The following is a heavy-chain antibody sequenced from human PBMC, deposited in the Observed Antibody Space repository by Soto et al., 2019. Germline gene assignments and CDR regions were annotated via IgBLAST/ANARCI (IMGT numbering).Heavy chain of an antibody. CDR2: IIASVVIT. CDR1: GLTFSRYT. J-gene: IGHJ2*01. CDR3: AKDLRGPEAGTWYFDL. V-gene: IGHV3-23*01. Sequence: EVQLLESGGGLVQPGGSLRLACAASGLTFSRYTMGWVRQAPGKGLEWVSAIIASVVITYYADSVKGRFTISRDNSNNTEYLQMNSLRAEDTAVYYCAKDLRGPEAGTWYFDLWGRGTLVTVSS. D-gene: IGHD6-13*01.